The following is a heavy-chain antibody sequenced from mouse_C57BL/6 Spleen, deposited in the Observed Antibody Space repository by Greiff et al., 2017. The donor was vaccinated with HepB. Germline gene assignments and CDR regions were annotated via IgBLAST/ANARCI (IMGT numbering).Heavy chain of an antibody. CDR3: ARSYYGSRYYFDY. Sequence: QVQLKQSGAELAKPGASVKLSCKASGYTFTSYWMHWVKQRPGQGLEWIGYINPSSGYTKYNQKFKDKATLTADKSSSTAYMQLSSLTYEDSAVYYCARSYYGSRYYFDYWGQGTTLTVSS. CDR1: GYTFTSYW. CDR2: INPSSGYT. D-gene: IGHD1-1*01. J-gene: IGHJ2*01. V-gene: IGHV1-7*01.